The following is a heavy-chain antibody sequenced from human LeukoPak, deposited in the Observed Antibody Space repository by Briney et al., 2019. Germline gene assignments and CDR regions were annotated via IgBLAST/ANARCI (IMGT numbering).Heavy chain of an antibody. J-gene: IGHJ4*02. V-gene: IGHV4-4*07. Sequence: SETLSLACTVSGGSISSYYWSWIRQPAGKGLEWIGRIYTSGSTNYNPSLKSRVTMSVDTSKNQFSLKLSSVTAADTAVYYCASSATTVDPFDYWGQGTLVTVSS. CDR3: ASSATTVDPFDY. CDR2: IYTSGST. D-gene: IGHD4-23*01. CDR1: GGSISSYY.